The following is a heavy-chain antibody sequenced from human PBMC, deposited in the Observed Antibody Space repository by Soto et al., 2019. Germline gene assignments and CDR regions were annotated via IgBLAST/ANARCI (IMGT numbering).Heavy chain of an antibody. CDR1: VFTFISYA. Sequence: PGWSLRLSCASSVFTFISYAMSWVRQAPGKGLEWVSAISGSGGSTYYADSVKGRFTISRDNSKNTLYLQMNSLRAEDTAVYYCAKDDMTTVTTHDWGQGTLVTVSS. CDR3: AKDDMTTVTTHD. J-gene: IGHJ4*02. V-gene: IGHV3-23*01. D-gene: IGHD4-17*01. CDR2: ISGSGGST.